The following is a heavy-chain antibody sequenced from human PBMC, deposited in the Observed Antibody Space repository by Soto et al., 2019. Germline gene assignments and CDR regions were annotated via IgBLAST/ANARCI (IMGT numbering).Heavy chain of an antibody. J-gene: IGHJ3*02. CDR1: GFTFSSYA. V-gene: IGHV3-23*01. Sequence: EVQLLESGGGLVQPGGSLRLSCAASGFTFSSYAMNWVRQAPGKGLEWVSAISGGGGSTFYADSVKGRVTISRDNSKNTLYLQMNSLRAEDTAVYYCARDYYDSSGSAFDIWGQGTMVTVSS. CDR2: ISGGGGST. CDR3: ARDYYDSSGSAFDI. D-gene: IGHD3-22*01.